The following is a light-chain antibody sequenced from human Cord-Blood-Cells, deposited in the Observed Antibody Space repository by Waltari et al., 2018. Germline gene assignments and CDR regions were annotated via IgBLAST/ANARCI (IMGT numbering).Light chain of an antibody. J-gene: IGLJ2*01. CDR3: CSYAGSSTLV. Sequence: QSALTQPASVSGSPGQSITISCTGTSSDVGSYNLVSWYQQHPGKAPKLMLYEGSKRPSGVWNRFSGSKSGNTAALTSSGLQAEDEADYYCCSYAGSSTLVFGGGTKLTVL. V-gene: IGLV2-23*01. CDR2: EGS. CDR1: SSDVGSYNL.